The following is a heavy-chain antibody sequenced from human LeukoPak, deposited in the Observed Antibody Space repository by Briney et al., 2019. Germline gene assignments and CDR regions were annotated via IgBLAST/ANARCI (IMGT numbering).Heavy chain of an antibody. D-gene: IGHD6-19*01. CDR3: ARIAVAGKEGDY. J-gene: IGHJ4*02. Sequence: SGPTLVNPTQTLTLTCTFSGFSLSTSGMYVSWIRQPPGKALEWLARIDWDDDKYYSTSLKTRLTISKDTSKNQVVLTMTNMDPVDTATYYCARIAVAGKEGDYWGQGTLVTVSS. V-gene: IGHV2-70*11. CDR1: GFSLSTSGMY. CDR2: IDWDDDK.